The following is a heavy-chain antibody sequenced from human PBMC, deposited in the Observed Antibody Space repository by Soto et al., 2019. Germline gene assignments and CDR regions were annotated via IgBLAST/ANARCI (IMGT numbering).Heavy chain of an antibody. D-gene: IGHD4-17*01. J-gene: IGHJ5*02. CDR1: GGSISSGGYS. CDR3: ARDRGTTVNWFDP. Sequence: QLQLQESGSGLVKPSQTLSLTCAVSGGSISSGGYSWSWIRQPPGKGLEWIGYIYHSGSTYYNPSLKSRVTISVDRSKNQVSLKLSSVTAADTAVYYCARDRGTTVNWFDPWGQGTLVTVSS. CDR2: IYHSGST. V-gene: IGHV4-30-2*01.